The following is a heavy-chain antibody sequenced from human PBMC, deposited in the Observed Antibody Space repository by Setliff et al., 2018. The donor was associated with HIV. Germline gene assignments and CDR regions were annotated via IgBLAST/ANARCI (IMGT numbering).Heavy chain of an antibody. CDR1: GHFFNNYG. J-gene: IGHJ3*02. Sequence: GASVKVSCKASGHFFNNYGIAWVRQAPGQGLEWMGWISGFNGNTNYAQILQGRVTVTTDKSTSTAYMELRSLRSDDTAVYYCARAGGFCNAATCLRGYDAFDIWGQGTTVTVSS. CDR2: ISGFNGNT. CDR3: ARAGGFCNAATCLRGYDAFDI. V-gene: IGHV1-18*01. D-gene: IGHD2-15*01.